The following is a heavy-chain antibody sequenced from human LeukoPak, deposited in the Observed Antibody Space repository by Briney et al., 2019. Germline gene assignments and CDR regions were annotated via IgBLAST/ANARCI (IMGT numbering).Heavy chain of an antibody. CDR3: ARGWRGDHFDY. CDR2: IYYSWDT. V-gene: IGHV4-59*11. J-gene: IGHJ4*02. CDR1: GDSINTHY. Sequence: PSETLSLTRGVSGDSINTHYWSWIRQPPGKGLEWIGYIYYSWDTRYNPSLRSRVSVSADTSKNQFSLNLTSVTAADTAVYYCARGWRGDHFDYWGQGTLVTVSS. D-gene: IGHD3-16*01.